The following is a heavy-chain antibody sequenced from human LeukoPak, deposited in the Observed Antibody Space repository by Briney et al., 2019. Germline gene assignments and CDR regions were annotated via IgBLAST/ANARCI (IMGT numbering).Heavy chain of an antibody. J-gene: IGHJ3*02. CDR1: GYTFTGYY. CDR3: ARAGLLGYCSSTSCYGDVYAFDI. CDR2: INPNSGGT. Sequence: ASVKVSCKASGYTFTGYYMHWVRQAPGQGLEWMGWINPNSGGTNYAQKFQGRVTMTRDTSISTAYMELSRLRSDDTAVYYCARAGLLGYCSSTSCYGDVYAFDIWGQGTMVTVSS. D-gene: IGHD2-2*01. V-gene: IGHV1-2*02.